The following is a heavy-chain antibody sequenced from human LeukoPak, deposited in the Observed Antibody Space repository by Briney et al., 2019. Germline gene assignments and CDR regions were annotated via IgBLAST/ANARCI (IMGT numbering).Heavy chain of an antibody. V-gene: IGHV3-23*01. J-gene: IGHJ4*02. CDR1: GFTFSGYA. Sequence: PGGSLRLSCAPSGFTFSGYAMNWVRQAPGKGLEWVSRISDSGGTIHHADSVQGRFTMPRDNSKNTLYLQMNSLRAEDTAVYYCAKSREGYYFDYWGQGTLVTVS. CDR3: AKSREGYYFDY. D-gene: IGHD5-24*01. CDR2: ISDSGGTI.